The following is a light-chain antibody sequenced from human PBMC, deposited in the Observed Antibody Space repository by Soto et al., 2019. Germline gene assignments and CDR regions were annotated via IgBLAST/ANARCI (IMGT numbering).Light chain of an antibody. Sequence: QSVLTQPPSASGTPGQRVTISCSGSSSNIGSNTVNWYQQLPGTAPKHLIFSNNQRPSGVPDRFSGSKSGTSASLAISGLQPEDEADYYCAAWDDSLSWVFDGGTQLTVL. CDR1: SSNIGSNT. J-gene: IGLJ3*02. CDR2: SNN. V-gene: IGLV1-44*01. CDR3: AAWDDSLSWV.